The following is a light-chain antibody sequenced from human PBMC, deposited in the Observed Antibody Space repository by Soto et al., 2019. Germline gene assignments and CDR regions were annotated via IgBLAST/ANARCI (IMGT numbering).Light chain of an antibody. Sequence: QSVLTQPPSASGSPGQSVTISCTGTSSDVGGYNYVSWYQQHPGKAPKLMIYEVSKRPSGVPDRFSGSQSGNTASLTVSGLQAEDEADYYCSSNAGSNVVFGGGTKLTVL. V-gene: IGLV2-8*01. CDR3: SSNAGSNVV. CDR2: EVS. CDR1: SSDVGGYNY. J-gene: IGLJ2*01.